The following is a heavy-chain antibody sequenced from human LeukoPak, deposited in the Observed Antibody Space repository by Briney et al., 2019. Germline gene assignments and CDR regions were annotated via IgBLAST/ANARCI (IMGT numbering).Heavy chain of an antibody. J-gene: IGHJ4*02. CDR1: GGSISSSSYY. Sequence: SETLSLTCTVSGGSISSSSYYWGWIRQPPGKGLEWIGSIYYSGSTYYNPSLKSRVTISVDTSKNQFSLKLSSVTAADTAVYYCARSRDILTGYRFDYWGQGTLVTVSS. CDR3: ARSRDILTGYRFDY. CDR2: IYYSGST. V-gene: IGHV4-39*07. D-gene: IGHD3-9*01.